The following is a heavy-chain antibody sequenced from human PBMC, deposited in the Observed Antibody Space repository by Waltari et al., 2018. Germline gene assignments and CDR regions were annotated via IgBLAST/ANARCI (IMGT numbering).Heavy chain of an antibody. D-gene: IGHD6-19*01. V-gene: IGHV4-38-2*01. Sequence: QVQLQESGPGLVKPSETLSLTCAVSGYSISSGYYWGWIRQPPGKGLEWIGSSYHSGSPYYNPSLKIRVTTSVNTSKNQWSRKLGSVTAADTAVYYCARQWLAYWYFDLWGRGTLVTVSS. CDR2: SYHSGSP. CDR3: ARQWLAYWYFDL. CDR1: GYSISSGYY. J-gene: IGHJ2*01.